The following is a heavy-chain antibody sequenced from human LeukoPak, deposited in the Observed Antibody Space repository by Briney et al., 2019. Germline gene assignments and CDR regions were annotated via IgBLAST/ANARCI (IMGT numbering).Heavy chain of an antibody. V-gene: IGHV3-7*01. J-gene: IGHJ4*02. CDR3: ARDLGVCSGGTCYPVYDY. CDR2: IKDDGSEK. Sequence: GGSLRLSCAASGILVSRYWMTWVRQAPGKGLEWVADIKDDGSEKHYVDSVKGRFTISRDNAENSLYLQMNSLRAEDTAIYYCARDLGVCSGGTCYPVYDYWGQGIPVTVSS. D-gene: IGHD2-15*01. CDR1: GILVSRYW.